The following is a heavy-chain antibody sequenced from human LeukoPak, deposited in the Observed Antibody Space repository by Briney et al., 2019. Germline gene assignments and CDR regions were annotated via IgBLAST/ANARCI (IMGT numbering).Heavy chain of an antibody. V-gene: IGHV4-4*07. J-gene: IGHJ4*02. CDR2: IYTSGST. D-gene: IGHD6-13*01. Sequence: SETLSLTCTVSAGSIISSYWSWIRQPAGKGLEWIGRIYTSGSTTYNPSLKSRVTMSVDTSKNQFSLKLRSMTAADTAVYYCARVIAGPYYFDYWGQGTLVTVSS. CDR1: AGSIISSY. CDR3: ARVIAGPYYFDY.